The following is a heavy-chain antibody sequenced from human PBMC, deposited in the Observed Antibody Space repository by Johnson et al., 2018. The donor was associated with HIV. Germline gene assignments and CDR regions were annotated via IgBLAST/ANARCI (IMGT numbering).Heavy chain of an antibody. V-gene: IGHV3-30-3*01. Sequence: QVQLVESGGGVVQPGRSLRLSCAASGFTFSSYAMHWVRQAPGKGLEWVAVISYDASNKYYADSVKGRFTISRDNSKNTLYLQMNSLRAEDTAVYYCARTEITFGGVIDPHDAFDIWGQGTMVTVSS. J-gene: IGHJ3*02. CDR2: ISYDASNK. CDR3: ARTEITFGGVIDPHDAFDI. CDR1: GFTFSSYA. D-gene: IGHD3-16*02.